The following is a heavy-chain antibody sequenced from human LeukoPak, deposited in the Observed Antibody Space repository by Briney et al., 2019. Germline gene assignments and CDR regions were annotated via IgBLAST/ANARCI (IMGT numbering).Heavy chain of an antibody. V-gene: IGHV3-7*05. Sequence: GGSLRLSCAASKFTFSSYWMSWVRQAPGKGLEWVASIKYDGSVKLYVDSLKGRFTISRDNAKNSLYLQMNSLRAEDTAVYSCARDPLIVYYDSSGYSNYYYYYGMDVWGQGTTVTVSS. J-gene: IGHJ6*02. CDR2: IKYDGSVK. CDR1: KFTFSSYW. CDR3: ARDPLIVYYDSSGYSNYYYYYGMDV. D-gene: IGHD3-22*01.